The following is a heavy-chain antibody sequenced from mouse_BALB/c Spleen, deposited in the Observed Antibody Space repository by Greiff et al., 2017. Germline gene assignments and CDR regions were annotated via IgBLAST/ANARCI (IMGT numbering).Heavy chain of an antibody. Sequence: QVQLQQSAAELARPGASVKMSCKASGYTFTSYTMHWVKQRPGQGLEWIGYINPSSGYTEYNQKFKDKTTLTADKSSSTAYMQLSSLTSEDSAVYYCARGGNYLYYYAMDYWGQGTSVTVSS. CDR2: INPSSGYT. D-gene: IGHD2-1*01. J-gene: IGHJ4*01. CDR1: GYTFTSYT. V-gene: IGHV1-4*02. CDR3: ARGGNYLYYYAMDY.